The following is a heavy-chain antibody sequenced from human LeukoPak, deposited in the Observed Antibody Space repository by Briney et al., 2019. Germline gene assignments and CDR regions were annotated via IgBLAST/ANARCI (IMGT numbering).Heavy chain of an antibody. CDR3: AKGHGLYYGSGSYYRYWYFDL. V-gene: IGHV3-23*01. D-gene: IGHD3-10*01. J-gene: IGHJ2*01. CDR2: ISGSGGST. CDR1: GFTFSSYA. Sequence: QPGGSLRLSCAASGFTFSSYAMSWVRQAPGKGLEWVSAISGSGGSTYYADSVKGRFTISRDNSKNTLYLQMNSLRAEDTAVYYCAKGHGLYYGSGSYYRYWYFDLWGRGTLVTVSS.